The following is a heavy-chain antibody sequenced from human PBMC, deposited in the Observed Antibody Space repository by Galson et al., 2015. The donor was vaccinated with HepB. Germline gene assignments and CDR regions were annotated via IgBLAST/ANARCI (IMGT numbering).Heavy chain of an antibody. CDR2: ICSSSSYI. CDR3: TSPDFQYSSSWYGSDYYGMDV. D-gene: IGHD6-13*01. CDR1: GFTFSSYS. J-gene: IGHJ6*02. V-gene: IGHV3-21*03. Sequence: SLRLSCAASGFTFSSYSMNWVRQAPGKGLEWVSSICSSSSYIYYADSVKGRFTISRDDSKSIAYLQMNSLKTEDTAVYYCTSPDFQYSSSWYGSDYYGMDVWGQGTTVTVSS.